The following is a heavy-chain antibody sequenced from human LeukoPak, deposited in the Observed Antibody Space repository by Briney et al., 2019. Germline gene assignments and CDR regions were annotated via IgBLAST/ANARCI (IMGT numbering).Heavy chain of an antibody. D-gene: IGHD3-10*01. CDR2: INPSGGST. CDR3: ASLHYGSGSYMDV. V-gene: IGHV1-46*01. J-gene: IGHJ6*03. CDR1: GYTFTSYY. Sequence: ASVKVSCKASGYTFTSYYMHWVRQAPGQGLEWMGIINPSGGSTSYAQKFQGRVTMTRDTSISTAYMELSRLRSDDTAVYYCASLHYGSGSYMDVWGKGTTVTISS.